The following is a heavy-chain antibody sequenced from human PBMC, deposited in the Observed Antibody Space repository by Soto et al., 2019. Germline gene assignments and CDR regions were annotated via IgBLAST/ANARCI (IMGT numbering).Heavy chain of an antibody. CDR3: TRDQGGSYDSWFDP. CDR2: ISSGCDYI. CDR1: FTFSMYS. J-gene: IGHJ5*02. V-gene: IGHV3-21*01. Sequence: EVQVVESGGGLVQPGGSLRLSCSFTFSMYSMNWVRQAPGKGLEWVASISSGCDYIKYADSVKGRFTISRDNAKNSVSLQMNSLRVDDTAIYFCTRDQGGSYDSWFDPWGQGTLVTVSS. D-gene: IGHD1-26*01.